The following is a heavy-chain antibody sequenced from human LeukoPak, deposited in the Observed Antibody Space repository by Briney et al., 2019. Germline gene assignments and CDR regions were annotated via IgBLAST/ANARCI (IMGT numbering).Heavy chain of an antibody. CDR1: GFTFSSYA. CDR2: ISYDGSNK. D-gene: IGHD3-3*01. CDR3: ARESVTIFGDAFDI. J-gene: IGHJ3*02. V-gene: IGHV3-30-3*01. Sequence: HSGGSLRLSCAASGFTFSSYAMHWDRQAPGKGLEWVAVISYDGSNKYYADSVKGRFTISRANSKNTLYLQMNSLRAEDTAVYYCARESVTIFGDAFDIWGQGTMVTVSS.